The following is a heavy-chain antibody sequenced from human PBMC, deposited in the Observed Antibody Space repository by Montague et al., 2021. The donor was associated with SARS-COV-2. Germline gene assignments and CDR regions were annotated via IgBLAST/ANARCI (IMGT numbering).Heavy chain of an antibody. CDR3: ASPNFGLYPQHGYYFDY. CDR2: IYYSGST. V-gene: IGHV4-39*01. J-gene: IGHJ4*02. Sequence: SETLSLTCTVSGGSISSSSYYWGWIRQPPGKGLEWIGSIYYSGSTYYNPSLKSRVTISVDTSKNQFSLKLSSVTAADTAVYYCASPNFGLYPQHGYYFDYWGQGTLVTVSS. D-gene: IGHD2-8*01. CDR1: GGSISSSSYY.